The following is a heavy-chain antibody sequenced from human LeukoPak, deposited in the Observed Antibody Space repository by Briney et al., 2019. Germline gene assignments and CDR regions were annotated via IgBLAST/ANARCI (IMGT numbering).Heavy chain of an antibody. J-gene: IGHJ4*02. CDR1: GGSISTSDYY. D-gene: IGHD6-19*01. V-gene: IGHV4-39*01. CDR3: ARHASGWYTD. Sequence: AETLSLTCAVSGGSISTSDYYWGWIPQPAGKGLEWVGCFYYSSSTYDNSFLKSRLTISGDTSMNQFSLKLSSVTTADTAVYYCARHASGWYTDWGQGTLVTVSS. CDR2: FYYSSST.